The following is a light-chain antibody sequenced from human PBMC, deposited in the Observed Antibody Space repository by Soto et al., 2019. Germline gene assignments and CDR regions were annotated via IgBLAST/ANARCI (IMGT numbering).Light chain of an antibody. V-gene: IGKV3-20*01. CDR2: SVS. J-gene: IGKJ3*01. CDR3: QQFGTSPLVT. Sequence: EIVLTQSPGTLSLSPGERATLSCRASQSVTSSYLAWYQQKPGPAPRLRIHSVSSSATGTPNRFSGSGSGTDFNLTISRLEPEDFAVYDCQQFGTSPLVTFGPGTKVDIK. CDR1: QSVTSSY.